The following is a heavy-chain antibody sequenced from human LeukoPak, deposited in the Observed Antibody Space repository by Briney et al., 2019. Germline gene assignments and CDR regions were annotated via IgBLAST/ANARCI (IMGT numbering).Heavy chain of an antibody. D-gene: IGHD3-9*01. CDR2: IRYDGSNK. V-gene: IGHV3-30*02. J-gene: IGHJ4*02. CDR1: GFAFSSYG. Sequence: QSGGSLRLSCAASGFAFSSYGMHWVRQAPGKGLEWVAFIRYDGSNKYYADSVKGRFTISRDNSKNTLYLQMNSLRAEDTAVYYCAKATGYYEYYFDYWGQGTLVTVSS. CDR3: AKATGYYEYYFDY.